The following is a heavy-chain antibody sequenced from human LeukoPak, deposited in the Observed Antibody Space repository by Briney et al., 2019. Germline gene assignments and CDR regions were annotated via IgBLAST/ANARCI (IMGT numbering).Heavy chain of an antibody. Sequence: GGSLRLSRAASGFTFSAYWMHWVRQSPGRGLVWVARINGDGITTSYADSVKGRFTISRDNAKNTLYLQMNSLRAEDTAVFYCARAGVGFDYWGQGTLVTVSS. V-gene: IGHV3-74*01. CDR1: GFTFSAYW. CDR2: INGDGITT. D-gene: IGHD1-26*01. J-gene: IGHJ4*02. CDR3: ARAGVGFDY.